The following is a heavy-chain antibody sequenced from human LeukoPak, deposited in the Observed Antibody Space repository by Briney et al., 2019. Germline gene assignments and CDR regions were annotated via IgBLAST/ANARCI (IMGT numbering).Heavy chain of an antibody. V-gene: IGHV4-59*08. Sequence: SETLSLTCNVSGDSISSDYWSWIRQSPEKGLEWIGFIFYSGTTTYNPSLQSRVTISVDTSKNQFSLKLTSVTAADTAVYYCARTRPQDHGTSYMDVWGKGTTVTVS. CDR3: ARTRPQDHGTSYMDV. J-gene: IGHJ6*03. CDR2: IFYSGTT. D-gene: IGHD4-17*01. CDR1: GDSISSDY.